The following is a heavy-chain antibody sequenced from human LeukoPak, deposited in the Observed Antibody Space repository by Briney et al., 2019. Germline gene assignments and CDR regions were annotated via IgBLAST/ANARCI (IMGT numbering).Heavy chain of an antibody. Sequence: ASVRVSCVASGDTFTGYHIHWGRQAPGQGLEWMGRINPYSGDSNFAQKFQGRVTMTRDTSITTAYMDLSSLTPDDTAVYFCARDQGSLTRSWYTGYWGQGTQVTVS. CDR1: GDTFTGYH. CDR2: INPYSGDS. V-gene: IGHV1-2*06. CDR3: ARDQGSLTRSWYTGY. D-gene: IGHD6-13*01. J-gene: IGHJ4*02.